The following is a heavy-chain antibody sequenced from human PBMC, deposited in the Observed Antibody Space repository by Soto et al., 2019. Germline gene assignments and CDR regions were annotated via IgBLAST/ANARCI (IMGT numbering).Heavy chain of an antibody. V-gene: IGHV3-23*01. D-gene: IGHD3-9*01. Sequence: SGGSLRLSCAASGFTFSSYAMSWVRQAPGKGLEWVSAISGSGGSTYYADSVKGRFTISRDNSKNTLYLQMNSLRAEDTAVYYCANDPGGRDWLLIHYYYYGMDVWGQGTTVTVSS. CDR3: ANDPGGRDWLLIHYYYYGMDV. CDR1: GFTFSSYA. CDR2: ISGSGGST. J-gene: IGHJ6*02.